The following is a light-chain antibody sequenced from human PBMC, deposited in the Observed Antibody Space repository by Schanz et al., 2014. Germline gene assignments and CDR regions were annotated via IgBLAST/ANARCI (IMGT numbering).Light chain of an antibody. CDR1: SSNIGSNT. V-gene: IGLV1-44*01. Sequence: QSVLTQPPSASGTPGQRVTISCSGSSSNIGSNTVNWYQQLPGTAPKLLIYSNNQRPSGVPDRFSGSKSGTSASLAISGLQSEDEADYYCCSYAGGYTWFFGGGTKLTVL. J-gene: IGLJ3*02. CDR2: SNN. CDR3: CSYAGGYTWF.